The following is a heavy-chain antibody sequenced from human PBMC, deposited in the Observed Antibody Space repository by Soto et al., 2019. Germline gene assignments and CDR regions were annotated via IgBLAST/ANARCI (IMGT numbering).Heavy chain of an antibody. CDR3: ARDPPNDKTQLDYGMDV. Sequence: LRLSCAASGFTFSSYTMNWVRQAPGKGLEWVSLISARGGSTYYADSVKGRFTISRDNSKNTLCLQMNSLRAEDTGVYYCARDPPNDKTQLDYGMDVWGQGTAVTVSS. CDR2: ISARGGST. D-gene: IGHD2-2*01. J-gene: IGHJ6*02. CDR1: GFTFSSYT. V-gene: IGHV3-23*01.